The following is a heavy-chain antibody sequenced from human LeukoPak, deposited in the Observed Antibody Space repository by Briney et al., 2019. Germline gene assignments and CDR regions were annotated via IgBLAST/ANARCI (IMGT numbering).Heavy chain of an antibody. D-gene: IGHD2-15*01. CDR3: ARASCPDY. CDR1: GFTFRSYR. V-gene: IGHV3-21*01. CDR2: ISSSSSHI. J-gene: IGHJ4*02. Sequence: PGGSLRLSCAASGFTFRSYRMNWGRQGPGKGVDWVSSISSSSSHIYYADSMKGRFTISKDNAKNSLYLQMHSLRAEDTAVYYCARASCPDYWGQGTLVTVSS.